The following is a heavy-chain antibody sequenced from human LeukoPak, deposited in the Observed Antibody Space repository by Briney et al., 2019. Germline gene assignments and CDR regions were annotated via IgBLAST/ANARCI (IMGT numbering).Heavy chain of an antibody. D-gene: IGHD3-22*01. CDR1: GYTFTSYA. Sequence: ASVKVSCKASGYTFTSYAMHWVRQAPGQRLEWMGWINAGNGNTKYSQKFQGRVTITRDTSASTAYMELSSLRSEDTAVYYCARDYYDSSGYYSLYYFDYWAREPWSPSPQ. V-gene: IGHV1-3*01. CDR2: INAGNGNT. J-gene: IGHJ4*02. CDR3: ARDYYDSSGYYSLYYFDY.